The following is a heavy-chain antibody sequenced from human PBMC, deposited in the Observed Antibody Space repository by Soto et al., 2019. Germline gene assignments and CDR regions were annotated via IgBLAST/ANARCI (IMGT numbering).Heavy chain of an antibody. Sequence: SVKVSCKASGGTFSSYAISWVRQAPGQGLEWMGGIIPIFGTANYAQKFQGRVTITADKSTSTAYMELRSLRSEDTAVYYCANCNKAMDNECPLDPWGQGTMVTVYS. V-gene: IGHV1-69*06. CDR1: GGTFSSYA. J-gene: IGHJ5*02. CDR3: ANCNKAMDNECPLDP. D-gene: IGHD5-18*01. CDR2: IIPIFGTA.